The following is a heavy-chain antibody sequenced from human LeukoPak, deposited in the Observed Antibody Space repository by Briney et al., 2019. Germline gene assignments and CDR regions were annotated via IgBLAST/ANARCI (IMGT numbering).Heavy chain of an antibody. CDR3: ARHVGPRVYRDYYYGMDV. J-gene: IGHJ6*02. Sequence: SETLSLTCTVSGGSISSSSYSWGWIRQPPGKGLEWIGSIYYSGSTYYNPSLKSRVTISVDTSKNQFSLKLSSVTAADTAVYYCARHVGPRVYRDYYYGMDVWGQGTTVTVSS. CDR1: GGSISSSSYS. D-gene: IGHD6-13*01. CDR2: IYYSGST. V-gene: IGHV4-39*01.